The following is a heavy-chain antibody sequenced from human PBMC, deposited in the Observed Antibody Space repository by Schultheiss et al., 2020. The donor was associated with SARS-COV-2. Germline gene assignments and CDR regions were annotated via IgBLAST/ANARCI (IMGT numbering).Heavy chain of an antibody. CDR3: AREIAPGYSSSWYNWFDP. D-gene: IGHD6-13*01. CDR1: GYSISSSNW. V-gene: IGHV4-28*03. Sequence: SETLSLTCAVSGYSISSSNWWGWIRQPPGKGLEWIGYIYYSGSTNYNPSLKSRVTISVDTSKNQFSLKLSSVTAADTAVYYCAREIAPGYSSSWYNWFDPWGQGTLVTVSS. CDR2: IYYSGST. J-gene: IGHJ5*02.